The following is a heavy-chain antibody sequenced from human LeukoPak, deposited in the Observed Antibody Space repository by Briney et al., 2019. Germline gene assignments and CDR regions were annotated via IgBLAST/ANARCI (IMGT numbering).Heavy chain of an antibody. CDR1: GFTFTDYW. V-gene: IGHV3-7*01. CDR2: IKQDGGEK. D-gene: IGHD3-22*01. Sequence: GGSLRLSCAASGFTFTDYWMTWVRQAPGKGLEWVAHIKQDGGEKYYVDSVKGRFTISRDNAENLVYLLMNSLRAEDTAVYYCARSGWPYYFDYWGQGTLVTVSS. CDR3: ARSGWPYYFDY. J-gene: IGHJ4*02.